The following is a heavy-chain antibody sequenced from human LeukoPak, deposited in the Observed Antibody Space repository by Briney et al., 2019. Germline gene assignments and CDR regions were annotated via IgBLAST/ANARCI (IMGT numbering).Heavy chain of an antibody. CDR2: VDHTGST. Sequence: PSETLSLTCTVSDDSITMYYWTWIRQPPGKGLEWIGYVDHTGSTKFNPSLNGRVSISRDTSKNLFSLRLSSVTAADTAVYYCARGSGWLSIYYFDYWGQGTLVTVSS. CDR1: DDSITMYY. V-gene: IGHV4-59*01. D-gene: IGHD3-22*01. CDR3: ARGSGWLSIYYFDY. J-gene: IGHJ4*02.